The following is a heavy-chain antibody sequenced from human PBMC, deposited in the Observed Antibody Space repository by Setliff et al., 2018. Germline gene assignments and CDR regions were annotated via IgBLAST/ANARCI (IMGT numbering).Heavy chain of an antibody. J-gene: IGHJ4*02. D-gene: IGHD3-10*01. CDR3: ARDKDHIRGFDY. V-gene: IGHV3-7*03. CDR1: GFTFSTSR. Sequence: SGGSLRLSCAASGFTFSTSRMHWVRQAPGKGLEWVANIKQDGSQKYYVDSVKGRFTSSRDSARNSLYLHMNSLRDEDTAVYFCARDKDHIRGFDYWGRGALVTVSS. CDR2: IKQDGSQK.